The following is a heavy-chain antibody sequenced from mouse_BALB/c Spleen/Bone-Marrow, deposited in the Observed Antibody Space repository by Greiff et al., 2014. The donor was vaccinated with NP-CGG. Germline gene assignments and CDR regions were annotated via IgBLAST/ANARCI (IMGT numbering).Heavy chain of an antibody. J-gene: IGHJ1*01. CDR2: IWAGGST. V-gene: IGHV2-9*02. D-gene: IGHD2-3*01. CDR1: GFSLNSYG. Sequence: VHLVESGPGLVAPSQSLSITCTVSGFSLNSYGVHWVRQPPGKGLEWLGVIWAGGSTNYNSALMSRLSISKDNSKSQVFLKMNSLQTDDTAMYYCARVYLWYFDVWGAGTTVTVSS. CDR3: ARVYLWYFDV.